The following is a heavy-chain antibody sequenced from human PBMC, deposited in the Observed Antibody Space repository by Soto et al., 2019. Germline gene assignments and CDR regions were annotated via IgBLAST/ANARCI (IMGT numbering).Heavy chain of an antibody. J-gene: IGHJ4*02. Sequence: GGSLRLSCAASGFTFSSYSMNWVRQAPGKGLEWVSYISSSSSTIYYADSVKGRFTISRDNAKNSLYLQMNSLRAEDTAVYYCARAGIAVAPGYYFDYWGQGTLVTVSS. V-gene: IGHV3-48*01. CDR3: ARAGIAVAPGYYFDY. D-gene: IGHD6-19*01. CDR2: ISSSSSTI. CDR1: GFTFSSYS.